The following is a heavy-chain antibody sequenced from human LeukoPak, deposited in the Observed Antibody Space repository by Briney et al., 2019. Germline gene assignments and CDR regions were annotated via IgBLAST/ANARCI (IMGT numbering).Heavy chain of an antibody. Sequence: KPGGSLRLFCAASGFTFSDYYMSWLRQAPGKGLEWVSYISSSGSTIYYADSVKGRFTISRDNAKNSLYLQMNSLRAEDTAVYYCASLYSSGWYDYFDYWGQGTLVTVSS. CDR1: GFTFSDYY. D-gene: IGHD6-19*01. CDR2: ISSSGSTI. J-gene: IGHJ4*02. V-gene: IGHV3-11*01. CDR3: ASLYSSGWYDYFDY.